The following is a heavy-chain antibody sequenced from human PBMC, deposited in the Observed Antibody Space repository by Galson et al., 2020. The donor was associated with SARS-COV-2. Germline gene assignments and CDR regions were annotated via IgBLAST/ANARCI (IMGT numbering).Heavy chain of an antibody. CDR2: ISSSSSYI. J-gene: IGHJ4*02. D-gene: IGHD2-21*01. CDR1: GFTFSSYS. Sequence: GESLKISCAASGFTFSSYSMNWVRQAPGKGLEWVSSISSSSSYIYYADSVKGRFTISRDNAKNSLYLQMNSLRAEDTAVYYCARDRTFPSGFDYWGQGTLVTVSS. CDR3: ARDRTFPSGFDY. V-gene: IGHV3-21*01.